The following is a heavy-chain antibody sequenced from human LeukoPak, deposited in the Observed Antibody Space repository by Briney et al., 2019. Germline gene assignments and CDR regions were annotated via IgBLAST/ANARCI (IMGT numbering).Heavy chain of an antibody. Sequence: ESLKISCKGSGYSFTNYWIGWVRQMPGKGLEWMGIIDPGDSDTRYSPSFQGQVTISADKSISTAYLQWSSLKASDTAMFYCARRYCSGTRCYYFDYWGQGTLVTVSP. J-gene: IGHJ4*02. CDR1: GYSFTNYW. D-gene: IGHD2-2*01. CDR2: IDPGDSDT. CDR3: ARRYCSGTRCYYFDY. V-gene: IGHV5-51*01.